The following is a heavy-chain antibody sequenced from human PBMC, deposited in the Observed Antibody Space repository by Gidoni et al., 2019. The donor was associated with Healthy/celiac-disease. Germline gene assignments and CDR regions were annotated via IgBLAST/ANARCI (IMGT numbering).Heavy chain of an antibody. D-gene: IGHD5-18*01. CDR1: GFTFGDYA. J-gene: IGHJ4*02. V-gene: IGHV3-49*03. CDR2: IRSKAYGGTT. CDR3: TRVQRGYSYDY. Sequence: EVQLVESGGGLVQPGRSLRLSCTASGFTFGDYAMSWFRQAPGKGLAWVGFIRSKAYGGTTEYAASVKGRFTISRDDSKSIAYLQMNSLKTEDTAVYYCTRVQRGYSYDYWGQGTLVTVSS.